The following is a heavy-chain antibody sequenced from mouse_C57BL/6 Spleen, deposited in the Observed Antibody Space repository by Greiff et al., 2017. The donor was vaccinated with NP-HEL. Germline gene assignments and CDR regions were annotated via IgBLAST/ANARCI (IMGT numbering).Heavy chain of an antibody. J-gene: IGHJ1*03. D-gene: IGHD1-1*01. V-gene: IGHV1-64*01. CDR3: ARAYYGTFDV. CDR2: IHPNSGST. Sequence: QVQLQQPGAELVKPGASVKLSCKASGYTFTSYWMHWVKQRPGQGLEWIGMIHPNSGSTNYNEKFKSKATLTVDKSSSTAYMQLSSLTSEDSAVYYCARAYYGTFDVWGTGTTVTVSS. CDR1: GYTFTSYW.